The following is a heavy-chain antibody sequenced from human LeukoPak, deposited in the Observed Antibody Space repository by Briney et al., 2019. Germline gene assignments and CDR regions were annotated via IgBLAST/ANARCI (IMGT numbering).Heavy chain of an antibody. CDR2: TSGDGITT. D-gene: IGHD3-10*01. CDR3: ARDHVNGGADY. Sequence: GGSLRLSCAASGFTFHNYAIHWVRQAPGKGLEWVSLTSGDGITTYFADSVKGRFTISRGNSKSSLFLQMNSLRTEDTALYYCARDHVNGGADYWGQGTLVTVSS. CDR1: GFTFHNYA. J-gene: IGHJ4*02. V-gene: IGHV3-43*02.